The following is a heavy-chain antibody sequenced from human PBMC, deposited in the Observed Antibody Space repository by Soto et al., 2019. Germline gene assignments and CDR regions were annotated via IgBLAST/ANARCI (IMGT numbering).Heavy chain of an antibody. Sequence: QVQLVESGGGVVQPGRSLRLSCAASGFTFSSYGMHWVRQAPGKGLEWVAVIWYDGSNKYYADSVKGRFTISRDNSKNTLYLQMNSLRAEDTAVYYCAREVDFLTSSGYYSRGLFDYWGQGTLVTVSS. V-gene: IGHV3-33*01. CDR2: IWYDGSNK. CDR1: GFTFSSYG. J-gene: IGHJ4*02. CDR3: AREVDFLTSSGYYSRGLFDY. D-gene: IGHD3-22*01.